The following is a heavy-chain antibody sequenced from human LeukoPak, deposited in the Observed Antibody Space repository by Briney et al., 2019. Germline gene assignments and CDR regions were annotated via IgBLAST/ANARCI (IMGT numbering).Heavy chain of an antibody. CDR1: GGSISSGGYY. J-gene: IGHJ3*02. CDR2: IYYSGST. V-gene: IGHV4-31*03. D-gene: IGHD3-22*01. Sequence: SQTLSLTCTVSGGSISSGGYYWSWIRQHPGKGLEWIGYIYYSGSTYYNPSLKSRVTISVDTSKNQFSLKLSSVTAADTAVCYCARSGYSDAFDIWGQGTMVTVSS. CDR3: ARSGYSDAFDI.